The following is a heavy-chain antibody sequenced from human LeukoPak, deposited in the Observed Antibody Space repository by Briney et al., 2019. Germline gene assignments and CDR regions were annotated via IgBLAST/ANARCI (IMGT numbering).Heavy chain of an antibody. Sequence: GASVKVSCKASGYTFTSYGISWVRQAPGQGLEWMGRIIPILGIANYAQKFQGRVTITADKSTSTAYMELSSLRSEDTAVYYCASSIGDAFDIWGQGTMVTVPS. V-gene: IGHV1-69*04. J-gene: IGHJ3*02. CDR3: ASSIGDAFDI. CDR1: GYTFTSYG. CDR2: IIPILGIA.